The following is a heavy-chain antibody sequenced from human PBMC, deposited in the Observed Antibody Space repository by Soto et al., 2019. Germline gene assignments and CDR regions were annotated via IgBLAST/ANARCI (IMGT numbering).Heavy chain of an antibody. CDR2: INHSGST. CDR1: GGSFSGYY. D-gene: IGHD3-10*01. J-gene: IGHJ5*02. Sequence: SETLSLTCAVYGGSFSGYYWSWIRQPPGKGLEWIGEINHSGSTNYNPSLKSRVTISVDTSKNQFSLKLSSVTAADTAVYYCARGGVVRRNWFDPWGQGTLVTVSS. CDR3: ARGGVVRRNWFDP. V-gene: IGHV4-34*01.